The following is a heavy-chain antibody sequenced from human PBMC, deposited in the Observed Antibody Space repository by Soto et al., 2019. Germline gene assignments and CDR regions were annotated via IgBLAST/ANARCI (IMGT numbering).Heavy chain of an antibody. V-gene: IGHV3-48*02. CDR3: ARIKLVDFFFINVDVYDMDV. CDR1: GFTLSNYA. CDR2: ISSDNRYI. D-gene: IGHD2-15*01. J-gene: IGHJ6*02. Sequence: EVQLVESGGGLVQPGGSLRLSCAASGFTLSNYAVNWVRQAPGKGLEWVSYISSDNRYIYHGDSVKGRFTISRDNARNSVYLQMNSLRDEDTAVYYCARIKLVDFFFINVDVYDMDVWGQGTTVTVSS.